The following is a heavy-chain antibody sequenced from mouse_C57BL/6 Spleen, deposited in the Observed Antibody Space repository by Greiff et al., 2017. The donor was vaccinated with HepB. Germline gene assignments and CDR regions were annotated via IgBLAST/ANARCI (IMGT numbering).Heavy chain of an antibody. CDR1: GFNIKDDY. CDR2: IDPENGDT. CDR3: ALTGSWFAY. D-gene: IGHD2-13*01. Sequence: VQLQQSGAELVRPGASVKLSCTASGFNIKDDYMHWVKQRPEQGLEWIGWIDPENGDTEYASKFQGKATITADTSSNTACLQLSSLTSEDTAVYYCALTGSWFAYWGQGTLVTVSA. J-gene: IGHJ3*01. V-gene: IGHV14-4*01.